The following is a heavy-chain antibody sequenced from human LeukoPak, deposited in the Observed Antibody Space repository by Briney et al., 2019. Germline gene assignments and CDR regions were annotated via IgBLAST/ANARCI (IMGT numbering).Heavy chain of an antibody. Sequence: SETLSLTCTVSGGSISSYYWSWIRQPPGKGLEWIGYIYYSGSTNYNPSLKSRVTISVDTSKNQFSLTLSSVTAADTAVYYCARGWDDYGGNSVWFDPWGQGTLVTVSS. D-gene: IGHD4-23*01. CDR1: GGSISSYY. V-gene: IGHV4-59*01. CDR3: ARGWDDYGGNSVWFDP. CDR2: IYYSGST. J-gene: IGHJ5*02.